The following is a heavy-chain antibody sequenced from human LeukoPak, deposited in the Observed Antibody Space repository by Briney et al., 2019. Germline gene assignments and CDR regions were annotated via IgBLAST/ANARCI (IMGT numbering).Heavy chain of an antibody. CDR3: AREGSIYYYDSSGYLGY. V-gene: IGHV4-61*02. CDR1: GDSTSSGAYY. Sequence: SQTLSLTCTVSGDSTSSGAYYWSWIRQPAGKGLEWIGRIYSGGSTNYNPSLKSRVTISVDTSKNPFSLKLSSVTAADTAVYYCAREGSIYYYDSSGYLGYWGQETLVTVSS. J-gene: IGHJ4*02. D-gene: IGHD3-22*01. CDR2: IYSGGST.